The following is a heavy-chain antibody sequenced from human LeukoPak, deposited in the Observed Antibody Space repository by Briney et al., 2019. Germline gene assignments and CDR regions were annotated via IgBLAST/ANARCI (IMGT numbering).Heavy chain of an antibody. CDR1: GFTFSSYG. V-gene: IGHV3-30*02. J-gene: IGHJ6*03. CDR3: ARGPVCSNTSCRYYYMDV. Sequence: PGGSLRLSCAASGFTFSSYGIHWVRQAPGKGLEWVSFIRSDGSNKYYADSVKGRFTISRDNSKSTLYLQMNSLRAEDTAVYYCARGPVCSNTSCRYYYMDVWGKGTTVTISS. CDR2: IRSDGSNK. D-gene: IGHD2-2*01.